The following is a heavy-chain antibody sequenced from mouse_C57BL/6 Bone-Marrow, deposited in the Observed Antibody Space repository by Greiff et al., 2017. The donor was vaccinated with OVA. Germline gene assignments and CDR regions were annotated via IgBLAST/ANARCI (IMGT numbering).Heavy chain of an antibody. J-gene: IGHJ1*03. CDR2: INPSNGGT. CDR1: GYTFTSYW. V-gene: IGHV1-53*01. CDR3: AREGGNYWYFDV. D-gene: IGHD2-1*01. Sequence: VKLMESGTELVKPGASVKLSCKASGYTFTSYWMHWVKQRPGQGLEWIGNINPSNGGTNYNEKFKSKATLTVDKSSSTAYMQLSSLTSEDSAVYYCAREGGNYWYFDVWGTGTTVTVSS.